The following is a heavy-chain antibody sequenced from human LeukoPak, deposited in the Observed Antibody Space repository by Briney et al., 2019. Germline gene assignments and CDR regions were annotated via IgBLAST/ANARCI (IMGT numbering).Heavy chain of an antibody. CDR1: GFTFSSYA. CDR3: AKGPTVTPEDY. CDR2: ISGSGGST. D-gene: IGHD4-17*01. V-gene: IGHV3-23*01. Sequence: GGSLRLSCAASGFTFSSYAMSWVRQAPGKGLEWVSVISGSGGSTYYADSVKGRFTISRDNSKNTLYLQMNSLRAEDTAVCYCAKGPTVTPEDYWGQGTLVTVSS. J-gene: IGHJ4*02.